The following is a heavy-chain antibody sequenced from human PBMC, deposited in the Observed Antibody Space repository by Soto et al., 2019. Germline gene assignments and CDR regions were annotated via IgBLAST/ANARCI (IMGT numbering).Heavy chain of an antibody. CDR3: ARDATIFGVDRYYYYYYYMDV. D-gene: IGHD3-3*01. Sequence: QVQLVESGGGVVQPGRSLRLSCAASGFTFSSYGMHWVRQAPGKGLEWVAVIWYDGSNKYYADSVKGRFTISRDNSKNTLYLQMHSLRAEDTAVYYCARDATIFGVDRYYYYYYYMDVWGKGTTVTVSS. V-gene: IGHV3-33*01. CDR1: GFTFSSYG. J-gene: IGHJ6*03. CDR2: IWYDGSNK.